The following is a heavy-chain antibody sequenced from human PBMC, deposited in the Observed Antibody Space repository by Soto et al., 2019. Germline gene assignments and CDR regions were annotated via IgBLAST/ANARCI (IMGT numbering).Heavy chain of an antibody. CDR2: IYHSGNA. CDR1: GDSIRNVY. J-gene: IGHJ4*02. Sequence: QVQLQESGPGLVKPSETLSLTCTVSGDSIRNVYWSWIRQPPGKGLEWIGFIYHSGNAKYNPSLKSRVAMSVDSSKNQISLSLNSVIAADSAVYFCARAHAPTLPFDSWGQGTLVTVSS. CDR3: ARAHAPTLPFDS. D-gene: IGHD2-2*01. V-gene: IGHV4-59*13.